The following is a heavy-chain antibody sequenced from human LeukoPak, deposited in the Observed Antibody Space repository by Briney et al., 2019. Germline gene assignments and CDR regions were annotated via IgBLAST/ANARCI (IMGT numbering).Heavy chain of an antibody. CDR2: IHTTGST. D-gene: IGHD3-10*01. CDR1: GGSISSYY. CDR3: AGTTRVRGVILDYYYYMDV. J-gene: IGHJ6*03. Sequence: PSETPSLTCTVSGGSISSYYWSWIRQPAGKGLEWIGRIHTTGSTNYNPSLKSRVTISVDTSKNQFSLKLSSVTAADTAVYYCAGTTRVRGVILDYYYYMDVWGKGTTVTISS. V-gene: IGHV4-4*07.